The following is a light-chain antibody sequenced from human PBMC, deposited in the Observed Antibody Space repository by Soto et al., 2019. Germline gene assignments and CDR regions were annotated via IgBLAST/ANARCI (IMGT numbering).Light chain of an antibody. Sequence: DIQMTQSPSTLSASVGDRVTITCRASQSIGRLLAWYQQRPGKAPNLLIYDASTLESGVPSRFSGSGSGTEFTLTISSLQPDDFATYYCQQYNNWPPGATFGPGTKVEIK. CDR1: QSIGRL. J-gene: IGKJ3*01. CDR2: DAS. V-gene: IGKV1-5*01. CDR3: QQYNNWPPGAT.